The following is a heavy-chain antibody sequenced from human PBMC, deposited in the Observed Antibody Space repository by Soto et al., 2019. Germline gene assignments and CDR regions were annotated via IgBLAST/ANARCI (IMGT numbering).Heavy chain of an antibody. CDR3: ARHYRDITMVRGALGWFDP. V-gene: IGHV4-39*01. J-gene: IGHJ5*02. CDR1: GGSISSSSYY. CDR2: IYYSGST. D-gene: IGHD3-10*01. Sequence: QLQLQESGPGLVKPSETLSLTCTVSGGSISSSSYYWGWIRQPPGKGLEWIGSIYYSGSTYYNPSLKSRVSISGVTPTNQFSLKLRSVTAAATAVYYCARHYRDITMVRGALGWFDPWGQGTLVTVSS.